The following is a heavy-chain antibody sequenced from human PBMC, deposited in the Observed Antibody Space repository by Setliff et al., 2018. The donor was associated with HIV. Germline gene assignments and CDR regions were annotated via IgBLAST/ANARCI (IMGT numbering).Heavy chain of an antibody. CDR3: ATRPRIAARPFDY. J-gene: IGHJ4*02. V-gene: IGHV4-31*03. Sequence: SETLSLTCSVSGVSVGSGDYYWHWIRQHPEKALEWIGYIFHSGDTYYNPSLKSRISMSVDTSKNQFSLELTSLTAAVTAVYYCATRPRIAARPFDYWGQGMLVTVSS. D-gene: IGHD6-6*01. CDR2: IFHSGDT. CDR1: GVSVGSGDYY.